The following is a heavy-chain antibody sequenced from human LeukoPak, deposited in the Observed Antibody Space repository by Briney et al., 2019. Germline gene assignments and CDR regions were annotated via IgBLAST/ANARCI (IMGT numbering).Heavy chain of an antibody. Sequence: SETLSLTCTVSGGSISGSSYYWSWIRQPAGKGLEWIGYIYYSGSTNYNPSLKSRVTISVDTSKNQFSLKLSSVTAADTAVYYCARGNYYDSSGYYDYWGQGTLVTVSS. V-gene: IGHV4-61*10. CDR3: ARGNYYDSSGYYDY. CDR2: IYYSGST. J-gene: IGHJ4*02. CDR1: GGSISGSSYY. D-gene: IGHD3-22*01.